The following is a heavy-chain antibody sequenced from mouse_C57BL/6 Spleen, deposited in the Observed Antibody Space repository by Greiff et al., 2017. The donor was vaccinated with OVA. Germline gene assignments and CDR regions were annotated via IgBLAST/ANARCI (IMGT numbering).Heavy chain of an antibody. J-gene: IGHJ2*01. CDR1: GYSITSGYD. CDR2: ISYSGST. V-gene: IGHV3-1*01. CDR3: ARAIYSFYFDY. Sequence: EVMLVESGPGMVKPSQSLSLTCTVTGYSITSGYDWHWIRHFPGNKLEWMGYISYSGSTNYNPSLKSRISITHDTSKNHFFLKLNSVTTEDTATYYCARAIYSFYFDYWGQGTTLTVSS. D-gene: IGHD2-1*01.